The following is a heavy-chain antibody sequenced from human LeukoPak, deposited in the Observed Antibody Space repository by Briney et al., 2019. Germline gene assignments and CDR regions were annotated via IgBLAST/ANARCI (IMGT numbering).Heavy chain of an antibody. CDR2: ISSSGSTI. CDR1: GFTFSSYE. CDR3: AKDHVGTWSDGDY. D-gene: IGHD6-13*01. V-gene: IGHV3-48*03. Sequence: GGSLRLSCAASGFTFSSYEMNWVRQAPGEGLEWVSYISSSGSTIYYADSVKGRFTISRDNAKNSLYLQMNSLTAEDTAVYYCAKDHVGTWSDGDYWGQGNLVTVSS. J-gene: IGHJ4*02.